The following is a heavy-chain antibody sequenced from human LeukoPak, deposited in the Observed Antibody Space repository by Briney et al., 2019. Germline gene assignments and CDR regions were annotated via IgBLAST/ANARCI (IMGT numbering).Heavy chain of an antibody. CDR1: GFTVSSYE. V-gene: IGHV3-48*03. J-gene: IGHJ4*02. CDR3: ARDPSLAVAGFFDY. D-gene: IGHD6-19*01. CDR2: ISSSGSTI. Sequence: GGSLRLSCAASGFTVSSYEMNWVRQAPGKELEWVSYISSSGSTIYYADSVKGRFTISRDNAKNSLYLQMNSLRAEDTAVYYCARDPSLAVAGFFDYWGQGTLVTVSS.